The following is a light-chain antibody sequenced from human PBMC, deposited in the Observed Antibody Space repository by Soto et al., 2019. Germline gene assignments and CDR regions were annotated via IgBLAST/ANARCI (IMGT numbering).Light chain of an antibody. J-gene: IGKJ1*01. Sequence: EIVMTQSPVTLSVSPGERATLSCRSSQSVRSNFAWYQQQPGQAPRLLIYGASTRATGIPDRFSGSGSGTEFTLTISSLQSEDFAGYYCQQYDNWPPWTFGQGTKVEIK. CDR3: QQYDNWPPWT. CDR1: QSVRSN. V-gene: IGKV3-15*01. CDR2: GAS.